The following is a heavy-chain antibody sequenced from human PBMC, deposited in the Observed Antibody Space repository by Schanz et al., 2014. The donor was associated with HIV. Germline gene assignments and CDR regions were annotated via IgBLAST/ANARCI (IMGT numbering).Heavy chain of an antibody. CDR2: IWYDGSNK. V-gene: IGHV3-33*06. CDR1: GFTFSSYG. Sequence: QVQLVESGGGVVQPGRSLRLSCAASGFTFSSYGIHWVRQAPGKGLEWVAVIWYDGSNKYYADSVKGRFIISRDNSKNTLYLQMNSLRAEDTALYFCAKDRPAGIAAAAGMDVWGQGTTVTVSS. J-gene: IGHJ6*02. D-gene: IGHD6-13*01. CDR3: AKDRPAGIAAAAGMDV.